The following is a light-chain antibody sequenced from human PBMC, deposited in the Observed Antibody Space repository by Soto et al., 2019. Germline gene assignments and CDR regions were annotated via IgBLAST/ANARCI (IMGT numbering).Light chain of an antibody. CDR3: HQYGNSPLT. V-gene: IGKV3-20*01. J-gene: IGKJ4*01. Sequence: EIVFTQSPATLSLSPVDRSTLSCMASQSVRSDYFAWYQQKPGQPPRVILFGVSTRSTAIPDRLSGSGSGTDFTLNISRLEPDDFGLYYCHQYGNSPLTFGGGTKVDIK. CDR2: GVS. CDR1: QSVRSDY.